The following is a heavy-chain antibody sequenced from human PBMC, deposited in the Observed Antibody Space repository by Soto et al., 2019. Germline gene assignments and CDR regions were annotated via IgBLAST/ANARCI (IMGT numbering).Heavy chain of an antibody. V-gene: IGHV3-33*01. CDR2: IWFDGSNK. J-gene: IGHJ3*02. CDR3: ARDSALDAFDI. Sequence: QVHLVESGGGVVQPGRSLRLSCAASGFTFRSYGMHWVRQAPGKGLEWVAVIWFDGSNKYYADSVKGRFTISRDNSKNTLYLQMNTLRAEDTAVYYCARDSALDAFDIWGQGTMVTVSS. CDR1: GFTFRSYG.